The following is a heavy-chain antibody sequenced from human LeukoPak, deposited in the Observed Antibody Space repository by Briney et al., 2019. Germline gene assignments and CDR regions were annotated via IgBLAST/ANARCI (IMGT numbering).Heavy chain of an antibody. Sequence: PSETLSLTCTVSGGSISSYYWSWIRQPPGKGLEWIGYICYSGSTNYNPSLKSRVTISVDTSKNQFSLKLSSVTAADTAVYYCAREYSKLPVTTSWYFDLWGRGTQVTVSS. J-gene: IGHJ2*01. D-gene: IGHD4-17*01. CDR2: ICYSGST. CDR3: AREYSKLPVTTSWYFDL. CDR1: GGSISSYY. V-gene: IGHV4-59*01.